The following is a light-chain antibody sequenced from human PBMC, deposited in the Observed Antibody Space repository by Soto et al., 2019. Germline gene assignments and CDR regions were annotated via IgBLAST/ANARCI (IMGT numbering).Light chain of an antibody. V-gene: IGLV2-14*01. CDR2: DVS. CDR3: TSNTSSSTYV. Sequence: QSALTQPASVSGSPGQSITISCTGTSSDVGGYKYVSWYQQYPGKAPKLIIYDVSNRPSGISSRFSGSKSGNTASLTISGLQAEDEADYYCTSNTSSSTYVFGIGTKLTVL. CDR1: SSDVGGYKY. J-gene: IGLJ1*01.